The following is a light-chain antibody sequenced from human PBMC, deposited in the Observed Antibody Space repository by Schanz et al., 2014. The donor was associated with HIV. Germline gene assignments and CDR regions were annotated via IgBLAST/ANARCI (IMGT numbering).Light chain of an antibody. CDR2: GAS. Sequence: EIVMTPSPATLSVSLGERAALSCWASQDFGNKLAWYQHKPRQPPRLLIYGASTRATGVPARFSGSGSETEFTLSISSLQSEDFAVYYCQQYDNWPLTFGGGTKVEIK. J-gene: IGKJ4*01. CDR3: QQYDNWPLT. V-gene: IGKV3-15*01. CDR1: QDFGNK.